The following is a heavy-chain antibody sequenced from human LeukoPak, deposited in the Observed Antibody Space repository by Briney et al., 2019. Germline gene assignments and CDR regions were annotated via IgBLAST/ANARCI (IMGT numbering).Heavy chain of an antibody. CDR2: TNWNGGST. J-gene: IGHJ4*02. D-gene: IGHD2-2*01. V-gene: IGHV3-20*04. Sequence: GGSLRLSCAASGFTFDDYGMSWVRQAPGKGLEWVSGTNWNGGSTGYADSVKGRFTISRDNAKNSLYLQMTSLRAEDTALYYCARDRDIVVVPAAMRGAFDYWGQGTLVTVSS. CDR1: GFTFDDYG. CDR3: ARDRDIVVVPAAMRGAFDY.